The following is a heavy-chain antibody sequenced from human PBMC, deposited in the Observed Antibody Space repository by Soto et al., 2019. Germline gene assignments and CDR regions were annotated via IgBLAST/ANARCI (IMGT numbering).Heavy chain of an antibody. D-gene: IGHD6-13*01. J-gene: IGHJ4*02. CDR3: GSVIAADGINY. CDR1: GFTFSSHA. CDR2: ISGSGRST. V-gene: IGHV3-23*01. Sequence: PGGSLRLSCAASGFTFSSHAMSWVRQAPGKGLEWVSVISGSGRSTYYADSVKGRFTISRDNSKNTLYLQMNSLRAEDTAVYYCGSVIAADGINYWGQGTLVTVSS.